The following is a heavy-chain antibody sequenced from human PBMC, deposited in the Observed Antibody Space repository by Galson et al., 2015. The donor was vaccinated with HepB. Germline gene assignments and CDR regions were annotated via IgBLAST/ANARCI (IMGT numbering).Heavy chain of an antibody. Sequence: SVKVSCKASGYTFTGYYMHWVRQAPGQGLEWMGWINPNSGGTNYAQKFQGRVTMTRDTSISTAYMELSRLRSDDTAVYYCARIPVTYYYDSSGYYYDYWGQGTLVTVSS. J-gene: IGHJ4*02. D-gene: IGHD3-22*01. CDR3: ARIPVTYYYDSSGYYYDY. CDR1: GYTFTGYY. CDR2: INPNSGGT. V-gene: IGHV1-2*02.